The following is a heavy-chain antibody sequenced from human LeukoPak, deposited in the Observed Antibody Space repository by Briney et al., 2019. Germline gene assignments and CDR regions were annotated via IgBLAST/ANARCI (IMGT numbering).Heavy chain of an antibody. CDR3: ARGRRLAANIYYFDY. Sequence: ASVKVSCKASGYTFTGFYMHWVRQAPGQGLEWMGRINPNSGNTGYAQKFQGRVTMTRNTSISTAYMELSSLRSEDTAVYYCARGRRLAANIYYFDYWGQGTLVTVSS. V-gene: IGHV1-8*02. J-gene: IGHJ4*02. CDR1: GYTFTGFY. CDR2: INPNSGNT. D-gene: IGHD6-19*01.